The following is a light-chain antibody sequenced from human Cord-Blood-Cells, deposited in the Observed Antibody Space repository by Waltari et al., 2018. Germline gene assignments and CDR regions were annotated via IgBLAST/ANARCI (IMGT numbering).Light chain of an antibody. J-gene: IGLJ2*01. CDR3: SSYTSSSTPVV. CDR2: DVS. V-gene: IGLV2-14*01. Sequence: QSALTQPASVSGSPGQSITISCTATSSDVGGYNYVSWYQQHPGKAPKLMIYDVSHRPSGVSNRFSGSKSGNTASLTISGLQAEDEADYYCSSYTSSSTPVVFGGGTKLTVL. CDR1: SSDVGGYNY.